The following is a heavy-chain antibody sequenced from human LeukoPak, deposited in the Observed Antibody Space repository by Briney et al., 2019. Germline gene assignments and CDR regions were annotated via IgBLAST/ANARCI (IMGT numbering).Heavy chain of an antibody. CDR2: INHSGST. CDR1: GGSFSGYY. CDR3: ARGRGGDYEDYYDSSGYYPVYEY. V-gene: IGHV4-34*01. J-gene: IGHJ4*02. D-gene: IGHD3-22*01. Sequence: PSETLSLTCAVYGGSFSGYYWSWIRQSPGKGLEWIGEINHSGSTNHHPSLKSRVTISVDTSKNQFSLKLSSVTPAHTAVYDCARGRGGDYEDYYDSSGYYPVYEYWGQGTPVTVSS.